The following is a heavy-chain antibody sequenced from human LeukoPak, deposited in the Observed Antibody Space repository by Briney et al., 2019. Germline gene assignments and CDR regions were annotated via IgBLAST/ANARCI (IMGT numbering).Heavy chain of an antibody. D-gene: IGHD1-26*01. V-gene: IGHV3-53*01. CDR1: GFTVRDNY. Sequence: GGSLRLSCAVSGFTVRDNYLNWVRQTPGKGLECVSVLYSGGAAYYADSVKGRFTISRDTSKNTLSLQMNSLRVEDTALYYCAGGAFSPHGSYYGHWGQGTLVTVSS. CDR2: LYSGGAA. J-gene: IGHJ4*02. CDR3: AGGAFSPHGSYYGH.